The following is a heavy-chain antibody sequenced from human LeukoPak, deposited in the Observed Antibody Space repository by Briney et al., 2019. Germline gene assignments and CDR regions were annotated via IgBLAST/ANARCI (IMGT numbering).Heavy chain of an antibody. D-gene: IGHD4-17*01. CDR2: ITSSSSTI. J-gene: IGHJ4*02. CDR3: ARGGTTTVTSYPYYFDH. V-gene: IGHV3-48*01. CDR1: GFTFSSYS. Sequence: GGSLRLSCAASGFTFSSYSMNWVRQAPGKGLEWISYITSSSSTIYYADSVKGRFTISRDNVKNSLYLQMNSLRAEDTAVYYCARGGTTTVTSYPYYFDHWGQGTLVTVSS.